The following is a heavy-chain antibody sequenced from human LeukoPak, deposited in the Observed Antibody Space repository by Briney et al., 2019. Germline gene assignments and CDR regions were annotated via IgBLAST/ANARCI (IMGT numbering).Heavy chain of an antibody. Sequence: PGGSLRLSCAASGFTFSDYYMSWIRQAPGKGLEWVSYISSSGSTIYYADSVKGRFTISRDNTKNSLYLQMNSLRAGDTAVYYCARDPHAYYYDSSGYYYYWGQGTLVTVSS. CDR2: ISSSGSTI. V-gene: IGHV3-11*04. CDR3: ARDPHAYYYDSSGYYYY. J-gene: IGHJ4*02. D-gene: IGHD3-22*01. CDR1: GFTFSDYY.